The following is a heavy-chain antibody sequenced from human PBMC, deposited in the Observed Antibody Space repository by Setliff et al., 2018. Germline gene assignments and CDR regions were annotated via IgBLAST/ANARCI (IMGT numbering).Heavy chain of an antibody. Sequence: SETLSLTCSLHRVTFSGYYWAWIRQVPGKGLEWIGEITYDGETNYNPSLKSRVTISLDTSKNQFSLKLSSVTAADTAVYYCARHTIAMSTIISYFDYWGQGTLVTVSS. CDR3: ARHTIAMSTIISYFDY. CDR1: RVTFSGYY. V-gene: IGHV4-34*01. CDR2: ITYDGET. D-gene: IGHD3-10*01. J-gene: IGHJ4*02.